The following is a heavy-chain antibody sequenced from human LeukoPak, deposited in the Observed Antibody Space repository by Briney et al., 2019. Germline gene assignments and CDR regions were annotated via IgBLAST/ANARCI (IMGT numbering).Heavy chain of an antibody. D-gene: IGHD2-15*01. CDR3: ARRGYCSGGSCYLGWFDP. CDR1: GFTFSSYG. J-gene: IGHJ5*02. CDR2: ISYDGSNK. Sequence: GGSLRLSCAASGFTFSSYGMHWVRQAPGKGLEWVAVISYDGSNKYYADSVKGRFTISRDNSKNTLYLQMNSLRAEDTAVYYCARRGYCSGGSCYLGWFDPWGQGTLVTVSS. V-gene: IGHV3-30*03.